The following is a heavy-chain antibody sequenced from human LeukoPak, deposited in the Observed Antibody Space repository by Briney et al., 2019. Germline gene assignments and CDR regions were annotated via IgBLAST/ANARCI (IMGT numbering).Heavy chain of an antibody. CDR3: ARGIYGSGSYYNGYYYYMDL. J-gene: IGHJ6*03. Sequence: ASVKVSCKASGYTFTSYDINWVRQATGQGLEWMGWMNPNSGNTGYAQKFQGRVTITRNTSISTAYMELSSLRSEDTAVYYCARGIYGSGSYYNGYYYYMDLWGNGTTVTVSS. CDR1: GYTFTSYD. V-gene: IGHV1-8*03. D-gene: IGHD3-10*01. CDR2: MNPNSGNT.